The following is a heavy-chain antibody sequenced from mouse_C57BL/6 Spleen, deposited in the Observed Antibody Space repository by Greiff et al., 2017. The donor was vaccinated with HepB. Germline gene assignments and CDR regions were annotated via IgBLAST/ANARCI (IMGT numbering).Heavy chain of an antibody. V-gene: IGHV3-6*01. CDR1: GYSITSGYY. CDR3: AGITTVVDWYFDV. CDR2: ISYDGSN. D-gene: IGHD1-1*01. J-gene: IGHJ1*03. Sequence: EESGPGLVKPSQSLSLTCSVTGYSITSGYYWNWIRQFPGNKLEWMGYISYDGSNNYNPSLKNRISITRDTSKNQFFLKLNSVTTEDTATYYCAGITTVVDWYFDVWGTGTTVTVSS.